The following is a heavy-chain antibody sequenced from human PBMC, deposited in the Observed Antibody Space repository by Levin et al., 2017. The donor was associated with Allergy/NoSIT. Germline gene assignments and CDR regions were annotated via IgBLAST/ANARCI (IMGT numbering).Heavy chain of an antibody. CDR2: IYSSGSS. CDR1: GFTVNSNY. Sequence: TGGSLRLSCAASGFTVNSNYMTWVRQAPGRGLEWVSVIYSSGSSYYADSVKGRFTISRDNSKNTLYLQMTSLRAEDTAVYYCARGSFLGYCSSASCYLDSWGQGTLVTVSS. J-gene: IGHJ4*02. D-gene: IGHD2-2*01. V-gene: IGHV3-66*01. CDR3: ARGSFLGYCSSASCYLDS.